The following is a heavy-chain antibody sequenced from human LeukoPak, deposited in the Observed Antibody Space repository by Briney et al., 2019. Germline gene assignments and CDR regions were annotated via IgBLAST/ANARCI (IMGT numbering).Heavy chain of an antibody. D-gene: IGHD2-15*01. CDR3: ARDCAGSCYALVTDAFDI. Sequence: GGSLRLSCAASGFTFSSYEMNWVRQARGEGLEWVSYISSSGSTIYYADSVKGRFTISRDNAKNSLYLQMNSLRAEDTAVYYCARDCAGSCYALVTDAFDIWGQGTMVTVSS. J-gene: IGHJ3*02. CDR1: GFTFSSYE. V-gene: IGHV3-48*03. CDR2: ISSSGSTI.